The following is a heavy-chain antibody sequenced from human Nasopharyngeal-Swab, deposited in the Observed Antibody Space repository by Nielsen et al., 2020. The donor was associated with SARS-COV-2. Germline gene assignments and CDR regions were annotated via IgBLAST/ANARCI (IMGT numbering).Heavy chain of an antibody. V-gene: IGHV3-49*04. J-gene: IGHJ4*02. Sequence: GGSLRLSCTTSGFTFGDYARSWVRQAPGKGLEWVGFIRSEANGGTAEYAVSVEGRFSISRDDSKSIAYLQMNSLKPEDTAVYYCTGYSTIFYWGQGTLVTVSS. CDR3: TGYSTIFY. CDR1: GFTFGDYA. D-gene: IGHD2-2*01. CDR2: IRSEANGGTA.